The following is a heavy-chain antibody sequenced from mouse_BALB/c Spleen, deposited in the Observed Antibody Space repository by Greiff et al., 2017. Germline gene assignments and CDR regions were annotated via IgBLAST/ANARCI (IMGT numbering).Heavy chain of an antibody. V-gene: IGHV10-1*02. CDR1: GFTFNTYA. Sequence: EVQLVESGGGLVQPKGSLKLSCAASGFTFNTYAMNWVRQAPGKGLEWVARIRSKSNNYATYYADSVKDRFTISRDDSQSMLYLQMNNLKTEDTAMYYCVRQEDGNYRFAYWGQGTLVTVSA. CDR2: IRSKSNNYAT. D-gene: IGHD2-1*01. J-gene: IGHJ3*01. CDR3: VRQEDGNYRFAY.